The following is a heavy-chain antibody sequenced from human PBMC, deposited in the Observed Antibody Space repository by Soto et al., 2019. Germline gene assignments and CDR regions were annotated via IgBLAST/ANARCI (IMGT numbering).Heavy chain of an antibody. J-gene: IGHJ4*02. CDR3: VAFIDGRVY. CDR1: GYTFTSYA. V-gene: IGHV1-3*01. Sequence: ASVKVSCKASGYTFTSYAMHWVRQAPGQRLEWMGWINAGNGNTKYSQKFQGRVTITRDTSASTAYMELNSLKTGDTAVYYCVAFIDGRVYWGQGTLVTVSS. CDR2: INAGNGNT. D-gene: IGHD2-15*01.